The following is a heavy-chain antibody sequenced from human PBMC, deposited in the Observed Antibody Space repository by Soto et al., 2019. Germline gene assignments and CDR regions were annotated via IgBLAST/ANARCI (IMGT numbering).Heavy chain of an antibody. CDR3: ARVYDSGTQVYLSY. CDR2: INHRGST. V-gene: IGHV4-34*01. Sequence: QVQLQKWGAGLLKTSETLSLTCAVYGGSFSGYYWHGIRQPPGKGLEWIGEINHRGSTNYNPSLKIRVPISVDTYKNQFSLKLSSVTAADTAVYYCARVYDSGTQVYLSYWGQGNLVTVSS. J-gene: IGHJ4*02. CDR1: GGSFSGYY. D-gene: IGHD3-10*01.